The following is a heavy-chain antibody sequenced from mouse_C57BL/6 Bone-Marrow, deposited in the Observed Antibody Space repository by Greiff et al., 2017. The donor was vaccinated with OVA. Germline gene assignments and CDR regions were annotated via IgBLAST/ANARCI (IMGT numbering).Heavy chain of an antibody. V-gene: IGHV1-76*01. CDR3: AIQGNWDPFAY. D-gene: IGHD4-1*01. J-gene: IGHJ3*01. CDR2: IYPGSGNT. CDR1: GYTFTDYY. Sequence: QVQLQQSGAELVRPGASVKLSCKASGYTFTDYYKNWVKQRPGKGLEWIARIYPGSGNTYYNEKFKGKATLTAEKSSSTAYMQLSSLTSEDSAVYFCAIQGNWDPFAYWGQGTLVTVSA.